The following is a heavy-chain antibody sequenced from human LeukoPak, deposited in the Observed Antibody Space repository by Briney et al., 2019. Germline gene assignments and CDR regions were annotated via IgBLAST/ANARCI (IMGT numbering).Heavy chain of an antibody. V-gene: IGHV4-39*01. Sequence: SETLSLTCTVSGGSISSSSYYWGWIRQPPGKGLEWIGSIYYSGSTYYNPSLKSRVTISVDTSKNQFSLKLSSVTAADTAVYYCARYDTVDYWGQGTLVTVSS. CDR1: GGSISSSSYY. CDR3: ARYDTVDY. CDR2: IYYSGST. J-gene: IGHJ4*02. D-gene: IGHD3-22*01.